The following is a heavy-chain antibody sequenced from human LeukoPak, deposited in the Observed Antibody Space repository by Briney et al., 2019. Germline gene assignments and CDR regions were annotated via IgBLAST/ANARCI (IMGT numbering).Heavy chain of an antibody. J-gene: IGHJ3*02. CDR1: GGSVSSGSYY. V-gene: IGHV4-61*01. CDR3: ARLADI. Sequence: SETLSLTCTVSGGSVSSGSYYWSWIRQPPGKGLEWIGYIYYSGSTNCNPSLKSRVTISVDTSKNQFSLKLSSVTAADTAVYYCARLADIWGQGTMVTVSS. CDR2: IYYSGST.